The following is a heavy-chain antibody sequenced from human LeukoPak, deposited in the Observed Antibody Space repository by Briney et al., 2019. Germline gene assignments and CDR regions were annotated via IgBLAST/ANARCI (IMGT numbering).Heavy chain of an antibody. V-gene: IGHV7-4-1*02. J-gene: IGHJ3*02. CDR1: GYTFTSYA. D-gene: IGHD5-24*01. Sequence: GASVKVSCKASGYTFTSYAMNWVRQALGQGLEWMGWINTNTGNPTYAQGFTGRFVFSLDTSVSTAYLQISSLKAEDTAVYYCARRMATITGDDAFDIWGQGTMVTVSS. CDR2: INTNTGNP. CDR3: ARRMATITGDDAFDI.